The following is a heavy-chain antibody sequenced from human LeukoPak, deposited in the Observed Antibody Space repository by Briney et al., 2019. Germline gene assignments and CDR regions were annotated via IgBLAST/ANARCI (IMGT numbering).Heavy chain of an antibody. V-gene: IGHV1-8*01. CDR3: ARGHSSGWGSYYYYYMDV. D-gene: IGHD6-19*01. J-gene: IGHJ6*03. CDR1: GYTFTSYD. CDR2: RNPNSGNT. Sequence: ASVKVSCKASGYTFTSYDINWVRQATGQGLEWMGWRNPNSGNTGYAQKFQGRVTMTRNTSISTAYMELSSLRSADTAVYYCARGHSSGWGSYYYYYMDVCGKGTTVTVSS.